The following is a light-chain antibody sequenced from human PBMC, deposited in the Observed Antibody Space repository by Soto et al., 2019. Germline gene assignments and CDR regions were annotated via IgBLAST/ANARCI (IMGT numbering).Light chain of an antibody. CDR2: DVS. CDR3: SSYTTSSTYV. J-gene: IGLJ1*01. V-gene: IGLV2-14*01. Sequence: QSVLTQPASVSGSPGQSITISCTGTSSDVGSYNYVSWYQQHPGKAPKVMIYDVSNRPSGVSYRFSGSKSGNTASLTISGLKAEDDADYYCSSYTTSSTYVFGTGTKVTV. CDR1: SSDVGSYNY.